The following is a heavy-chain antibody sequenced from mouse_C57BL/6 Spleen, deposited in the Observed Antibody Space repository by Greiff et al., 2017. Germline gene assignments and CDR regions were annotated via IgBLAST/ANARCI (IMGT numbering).Heavy chain of an antibody. CDR2: IDPSDSET. V-gene: IGHV1-52*01. J-gene: IGHJ4*01. CDR3: ARRGKLDYYAMDY. D-gene: IGHD4-1*01. Sequence: VKLQEPGAELARPGSSVKLSCKASGYTFTSYWMHWVKQRPIQGLEWIGNIDPSDSETHYNQKFKDKATLTVDKSSSTAYMQLSSLTSEDSAVYYCARRGKLDYYAMDYWGQGTSVTVFS. CDR1: GYTFTSYW.